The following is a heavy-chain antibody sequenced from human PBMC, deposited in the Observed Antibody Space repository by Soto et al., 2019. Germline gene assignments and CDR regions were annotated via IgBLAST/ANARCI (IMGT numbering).Heavy chain of an antibody. CDR3: ASCDPSSGGSCYSGYYYGMDV. J-gene: IGHJ6*02. D-gene: IGHD2-15*01. CDR2: ISSSGSTI. Sequence: HPRRALRVSCAASGFTFSSYEMNWVRQAPGKGLEWVSYISSSGSTIYYADSVKGRFTISRDNAKNSLYLQMNSLRAEDTAVYYCASCDPSSGGSCYSGYYYGMDVWGQGTTVTVSS. V-gene: IGHV3-48*03. CDR1: GFTFSSYE.